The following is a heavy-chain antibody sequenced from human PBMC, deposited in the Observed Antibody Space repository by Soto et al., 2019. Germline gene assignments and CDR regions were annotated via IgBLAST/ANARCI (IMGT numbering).Heavy chain of an antibody. V-gene: IGHV4-59*01. J-gene: IGHJ5*02. CDR2: IYYSGST. Sequence: NPSETLSLTCTVSGGSISSYYWSWIRQPPGKGLEWIGYIYYSGSTNYNPSLKSRVTISVDTSKNQFSLKLSSVTAADTAVYYCARDQSYDFWSGYSEGWFDPWGQGTLVTVSS. D-gene: IGHD3-3*01. CDR1: GGSISSYY. CDR3: ARDQSYDFWSGYSEGWFDP.